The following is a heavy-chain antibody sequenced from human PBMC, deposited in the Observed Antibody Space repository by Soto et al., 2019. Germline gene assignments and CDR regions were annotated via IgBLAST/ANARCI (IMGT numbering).Heavy chain of an antibody. D-gene: IGHD5-18*01. J-gene: IGHJ4*02. V-gene: IGHV1-18*01. Sequence: QVQLVQSGAEVKKPGASVKVSCRASGYTFTTYGISWVRQAPGQGLEWMGWISGYNVNTNYAQNFQGRVTRTTDTSTSTAYMELRSLRSADTAVYFCAKGYNYGYGDYWGLGTLVTVSS. CDR1: GYTFTTYG. CDR3: AKGYNYGYGDY. CDR2: ISGYNVNT.